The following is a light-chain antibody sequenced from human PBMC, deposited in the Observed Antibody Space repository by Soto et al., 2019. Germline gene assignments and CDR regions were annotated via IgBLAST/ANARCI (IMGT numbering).Light chain of an antibody. J-gene: IGKJ1*01. V-gene: IGKV3-20*01. CDR1: QVISTNY. CDR2: DAS. CDR3: QQYGASSWA. Sequence: VLTESTCTLSLSQGKRATLSCRASQVISTNYLAWYQQQKPGQAPRLLIYDASKRATGVPDRFSGSGSGTDFTLAISGLEPEDFAVYYCQQYGASSWAFGQGTKVDIK.